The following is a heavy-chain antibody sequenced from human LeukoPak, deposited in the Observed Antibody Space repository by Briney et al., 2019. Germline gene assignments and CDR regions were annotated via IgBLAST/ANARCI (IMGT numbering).Heavy chain of an antibody. J-gene: IGHJ5*02. Sequence: PGRSLRLSCAASGFTSSSYWMHWVRRAPGKGLVWVSRINSDGSSINYADSVKGRFAISRDNAKNTLYLQMNSLRAEDAAVYYCARGRGPYGWFDPWGQGTLVTVSS. CDR3: ARGRGPYGWFDP. V-gene: IGHV3-74*01. CDR2: INSDGSSI. D-gene: IGHD3-10*01. CDR1: GFTSSSYW.